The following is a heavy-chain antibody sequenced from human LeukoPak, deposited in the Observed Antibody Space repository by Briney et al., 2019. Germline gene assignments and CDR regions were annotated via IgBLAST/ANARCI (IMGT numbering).Heavy chain of an antibody. V-gene: IGHV3-21*01. CDR2: ISSSSSYI. D-gene: IGHD3-22*01. Sequence: GGSLRLSCAASGFTFSSYSMNWVRQAPGKGLEWVSSISSSSSYIYYADSVKGRFTISGDNAKNSLYLQMNSLRAEDTAVYYCAIDSSGYYRNWGQGTLVTVSS. J-gene: IGHJ4*02. CDR1: GFTFSSYS. CDR3: AIDSSGYYRN.